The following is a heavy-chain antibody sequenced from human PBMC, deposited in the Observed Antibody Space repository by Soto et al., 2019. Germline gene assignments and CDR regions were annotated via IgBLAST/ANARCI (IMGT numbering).Heavy chain of an antibody. CDR1: GYSISRGYY. V-gene: IGHV4-38-2*01. D-gene: IGHD4-4*01. CDR2: FHHSGRT. Sequence: SETLSLTCAVSGYSISRGYYWGWIRQPPGKGLEWIGSFHHSGRTYYNPSLKSRVSISVDTSKNQLSLKLSSVTTADTAVYYCVGDYSDTQNYLDYWGQGTLVTVSS. J-gene: IGHJ4*02. CDR3: VGDYSDTQNYLDY.